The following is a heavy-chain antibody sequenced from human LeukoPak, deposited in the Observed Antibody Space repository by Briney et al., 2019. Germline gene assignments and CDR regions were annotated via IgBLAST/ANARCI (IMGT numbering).Heavy chain of an antibody. CDR3: ARGRGGRVRGYWPLLPFDY. V-gene: IGHV4-4*07. D-gene: IGHD3-10*01. Sequence: SETLSLTCTVSGVSISSYYWSWVRQPAGKGLEWIGRIYTSGSTNYNPSLKSRVTMSVDTSKNQFSLKLSSVTAADTAVYYCARGRGGRVRGYWPLLPFDYWGQGTLVTVSS. CDR2: IYTSGST. CDR1: GVSISSYY. J-gene: IGHJ4*02.